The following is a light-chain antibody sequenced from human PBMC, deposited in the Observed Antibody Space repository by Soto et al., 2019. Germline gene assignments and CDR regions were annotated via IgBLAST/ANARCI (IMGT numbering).Light chain of an antibody. Sequence: QSVLTQPPSVSGAPGQRVTISCTGSSSNIGAGYDVQWYQQLPGTAPKLLIYANSNRPSGVPDRFSGSKSGTSASLAITGLQAEDEADYYCQSYDSSLTASVVFGGGTQLTVL. CDR2: ANS. V-gene: IGLV1-40*01. J-gene: IGLJ2*01. CDR3: QSYDSSLTASVV. CDR1: SSNIGAGYD.